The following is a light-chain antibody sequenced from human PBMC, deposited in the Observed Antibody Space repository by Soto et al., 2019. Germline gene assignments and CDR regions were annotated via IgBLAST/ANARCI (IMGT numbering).Light chain of an antibody. V-gene: IGLV3-21*04. CDR1: NIGSKS. J-gene: IGLJ2*01. CDR3: QVWDSSSDHPRVV. Sequence: SYELTQPPSVSVAPGKTARITCGGNNIGSKSVHWYQQKPGQAPVLVIYYDSDRPSGIPERFSGSNSGNTATLTISRVEAGDEADYYCQVWDSSSDHPRVVFGGGTKQTVL. CDR2: YDS.